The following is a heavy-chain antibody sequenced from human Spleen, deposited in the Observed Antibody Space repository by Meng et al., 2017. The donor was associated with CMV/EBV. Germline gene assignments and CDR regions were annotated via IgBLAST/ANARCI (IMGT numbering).Heavy chain of an antibody. V-gene: IGHV4-39*01. J-gene: IGHJ6*02. CDR2: IYYSGST. Sequence: SETLSLTCTVSGGSVKSGSYYWSWIRQPPGKGLEWIGSIYYSGSTYYNPSLKSRVTISVDTSKNQFSLKLSSVTAADTAVYYCASLSLGYCSSTSCYYYGMDVWGQGTTVTVSS. CDR1: GGSVKSGSYY. D-gene: IGHD2-2*01. CDR3: ASLSLGYCSSTSCYYYGMDV.